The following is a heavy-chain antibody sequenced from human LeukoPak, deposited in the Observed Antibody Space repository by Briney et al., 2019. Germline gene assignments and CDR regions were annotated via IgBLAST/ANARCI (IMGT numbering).Heavy chain of an antibody. CDR2: VNPNSGNT. CDR1: GYTFSSYD. CDR3: ARAPTAKGIAARLSYYYYYYMDV. J-gene: IGHJ6*03. V-gene: IGHV1-8*03. D-gene: IGHD6-6*01. Sequence: ASAKVSCKASGYTFSSYDINWVRQATGQGLEWMGWVNPNSGNTGFAQKFQGRVTITRNTSISTAYMELSSLRSEDTAVYYCARAPTAKGIAARLSYYYYYYMDVWGKGTTVTVSS.